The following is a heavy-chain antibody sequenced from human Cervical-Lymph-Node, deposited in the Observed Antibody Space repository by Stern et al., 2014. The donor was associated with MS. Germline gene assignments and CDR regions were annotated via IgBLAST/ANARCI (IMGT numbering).Heavy chain of an antibody. CDR1: GYIFTGYY. D-gene: IGHD3-3*01. V-gene: IGHV1-2*02. CDR2: INPNTGGT. CDR3: ARDQRGITIFGVVTDYYYLGMDV. J-gene: IGHJ6*02. Sequence: QVQLVESGAEVKKPGASVKVSCKTSGYIFTGYYIHWVRQAPGQGLEWMAWINPNTGGTKYAQQVQGRVTMSRDTSISTACVELSSLTSDDTAVYYCARDQRGITIFGVVTDYYYLGMDVWGQGTTVTVSS.